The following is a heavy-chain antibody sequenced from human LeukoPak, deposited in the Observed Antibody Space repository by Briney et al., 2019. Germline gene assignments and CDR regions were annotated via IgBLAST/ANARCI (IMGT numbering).Heavy chain of an antibody. CDR1: GASVTTYY. V-gene: IGHV4-59*02. Sequence: SETLSLTCTVSGASVTTYYWSWIRQSPGKELEWIANVHSSGSTFYNPSLKSRVTISIDTSKNQFSLKLTSVTTADTAVYYCARDIRTVGATLYFDYWDQGTLFTVSS. J-gene: IGHJ4*02. CDR3: ARDIRTVGATLYFDY. D-gene: IGHD1-26*01. CDR2: VHSSGST.